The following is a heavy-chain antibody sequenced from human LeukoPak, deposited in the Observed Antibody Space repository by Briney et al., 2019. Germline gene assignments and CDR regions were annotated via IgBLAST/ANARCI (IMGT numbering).Heavy chain of an antibody. D-gene: IGHD1-26*01. J-gene: IGHJ4*02. CDR2: IYNDGST. CDR3: AKGGTYGGGADY. Sequence: SETLSLTCTVSGGSISSGSYYWSWIRQPPGKGLEWIGYIYNDGSTTYSPSLNSRVTISLDTSNNQVSLRLSSVTAADTAVYYCAKGGTYGGGADYWGQGTLVTVSS. CDR1: GGSISSGSYY. V-gene: IGHV4-61*01.